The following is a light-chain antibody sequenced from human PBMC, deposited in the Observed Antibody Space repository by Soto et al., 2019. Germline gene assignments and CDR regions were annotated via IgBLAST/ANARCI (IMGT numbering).Light chain of an antibody. CDR1: SSDVGDYNY. V-gene: IGLV2-11*01. CDR3: CSSAGNYRGNWV. CDR2: DVS. Sequence: QSALTQPRSVSGSPGQSVTITCTGASSDVGDYNYVSWYQQHPGKAPKLIIYDVSKRPSGVPDRFSGSKSGNTASLTISGLQAEDEADYHCCSSAGNYRGNWVFGGGTKLTVL. J-gene: IGLJ3*02.